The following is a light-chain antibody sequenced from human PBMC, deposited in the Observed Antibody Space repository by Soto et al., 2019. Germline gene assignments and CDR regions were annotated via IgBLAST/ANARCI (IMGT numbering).Light chain of an antibody. Sequence: QSALTQPPPASGSPGQSVTISCTGTKNDIGVYDFVSWYQHHPGKAPRLIIYEVVQRPSGVPDRFSGSKSGTSASLDISGLRSEDEADYYCAAWDDSLSGRVFGGGTKVTV. V-gene: IGLV2-8*01. CDR1: KNDIGVYDF. CDR3: AAWDDSLSGRV. CDR2: EVV. J-gene: IGLJ3*02.